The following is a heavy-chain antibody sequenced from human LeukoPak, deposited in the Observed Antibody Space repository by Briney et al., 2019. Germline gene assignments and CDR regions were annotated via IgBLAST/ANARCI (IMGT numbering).Heavy chain of an antibody. CDR1: GGSICSYY. CDR2: THTSGST. CDR3: ARGRWKTGMDSPYYFDY. Sequence: SETLSLTCTVSGGSICSYYWSWIRLPAGKGLEWIGRTHTSGSTNYNPSLKSRVTMSVDTSMNQFSLKLSSVTAADTAVYYCARGRWKTGMDSPYYFDYWGQGTLVTVSS. V-gene: IGHV4-4*07. J-gene: IGHJ4*02. D-gene: IGHD2-2*03.